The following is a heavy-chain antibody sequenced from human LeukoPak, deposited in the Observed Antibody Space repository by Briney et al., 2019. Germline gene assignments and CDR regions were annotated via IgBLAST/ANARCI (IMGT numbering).Heavy chain of an antibody. D-gene: IGHD3-10*01. J-gene: IGHJ6*03. V-gene: IGHV5-51*01. Sequence: GESLKISCKGSGYSFTSYWIGWVRQMPGKGLEWMGIIYPGDSDTRYSPSFQGQVTISADKSISTAYLQWSSLKASDTAMYYCARYHGSGSYYYYYYMDVWGKGTTVTVSS. CDR3: ARYHGSGSYYYYYYMDV. CDR2: IYPGDSDT. CDR1: GYSFTSYW.